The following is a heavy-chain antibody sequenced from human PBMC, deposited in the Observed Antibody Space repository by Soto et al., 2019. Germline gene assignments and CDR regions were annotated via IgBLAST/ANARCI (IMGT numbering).Heavy chain of an antibody. Sequence: PGGSLRLSCAASGFTFGSYSMNWVRQAPGQWLQWVSYISSSSSTIYYADSVKGRFTISRDNAKNSLYLQMNSLRVEDTAVYYCASDRCNSGSYYNFYSCAQGTLVPVSS. J-gene: IGHJ4*01. CDR2: ISSSSSTI. CDR3: ASDRCNSGSYYNFYS. V-gene: IGHV3-48*01. CDR1: GFTFGSYS. D-gene: IGHD3-10*01.